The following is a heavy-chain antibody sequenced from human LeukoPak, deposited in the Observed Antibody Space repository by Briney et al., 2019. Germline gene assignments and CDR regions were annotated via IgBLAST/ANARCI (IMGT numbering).Heavy chain of an antibody. J-gene: IGHJ5*02. D-gene: IGHD6-13*01. CDR2: ISAYNGNT. Sequence: ASVKVSCKASGYTFTNYGISWVRQAPGQGLEWMGWISAYNGNTNYAQNLQGRVTMTTDTSTSTVYMELKRLRSDDTAVYYCARDRGSSWYNPWGPDPNNWFDPWGQGTLVTVSS. CDR3: ARDRGSSWYNPWGPDPNNWFDP. V-gene: IGHV1-18*01. CDR1: GYTFTNYG.